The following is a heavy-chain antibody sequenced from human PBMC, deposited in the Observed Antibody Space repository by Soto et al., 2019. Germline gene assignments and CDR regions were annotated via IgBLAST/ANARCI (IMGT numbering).Heavy chain of an antibody. Sequence: GGSLRLSCAASGFTFSSYWMSWVRQAPGKGLEWVANIKQDGSEKYYVDSVKGRFTISRDNAKNSLYLQMNSLRAEDTAVYYXARGGAVAGYYYYYGMDVWGQGTTVTAP. CDR2: IKQDGSEK. V-gene: IGHV3-7*01. CDR3: ARGGAVAGYYYYYGMDV. D-gene: IGHD6-19*01. J-gene: IGHJ6*02. CDR1: GFTFSSYW.